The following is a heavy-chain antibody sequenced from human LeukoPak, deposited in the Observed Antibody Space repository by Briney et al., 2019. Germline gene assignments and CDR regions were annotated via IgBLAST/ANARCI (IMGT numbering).Heavy chain of an antibody. V-gene: IGHV4-34*01. J-gene: IGHJ4*02. Sequence: PSETLSLTCAVYGGSFSGYYWSWIRQPPGKGLEWIGEINHSGSTNYNPSLKSRVTISVDTSKNQFSLKLSSVTAADTAVYYCARGGNTIFGVVISPLDYWGQGTLVTVSS. D-gene: IGHD3-3*01. CDR3: ARGGNTIFGVVISPLDY. CDR2: INHSGST. CDR1: GGSFSGYY.